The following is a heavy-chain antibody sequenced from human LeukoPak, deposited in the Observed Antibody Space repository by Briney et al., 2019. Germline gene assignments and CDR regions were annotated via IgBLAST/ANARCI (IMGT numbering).Heavy chain of an antibody. D-gene: IGHD6-13*01. J-gene: IGHJ4*02. CDR1: GGTFSSYA. CDR2: IILIFGTA. CDR3: ARDHIAAASN. Sequence: SVKVSCKASGGTFSSYAISWVRQAPGQGLEWMGGIILIFGTANYAQKFQGRVTITADESTSAAYMELSSLRSEDTAVYYCARDHIAAASNWGQGTLVTVSS. V-gene: IGHV1-69*13.